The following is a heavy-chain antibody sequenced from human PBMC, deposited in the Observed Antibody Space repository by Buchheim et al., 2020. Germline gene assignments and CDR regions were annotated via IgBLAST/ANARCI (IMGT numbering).Heavy chain of an antibody. Sequence: EVQLVESGGGLVQPGGSLRLSCAASGFNFSPSWMSWVRQAPGKGLEWVANINPDGIETHHLDSVKGRFTISRDNAKSSLYLQMNYLRVEDTAVYYCVGGPSCDYWAQGTL. D-gene: IGHD6-6*01. CDR3: VGGPSCDY. CDR1: GFNFSPSW. J-gene: IGHJ4*02. CDR2: INPDGIET. V-gene: IGHV3-7*04.